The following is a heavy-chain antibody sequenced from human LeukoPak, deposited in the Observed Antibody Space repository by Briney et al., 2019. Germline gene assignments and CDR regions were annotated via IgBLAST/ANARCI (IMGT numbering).Heavy chain of an antibody. CDR2: ISSSSSYI. CDR1: GFTFSSYS. J-gene: IGHJ3*02. Sequence: GGSLRLSCAASGFTFSSYSMNWVRQAPGKGLEWVSSISSSSSYIYYADSVKGRFTISRDNAKNSLYLQMNSLRAEDTAVYYCARDWVYGGNRAFDSWGQGTMVTVSS. D-gene: IGHD4-23*01. V-gene: IGHV3-21*01. CDR3: ARDWVYGGNRAFDS.